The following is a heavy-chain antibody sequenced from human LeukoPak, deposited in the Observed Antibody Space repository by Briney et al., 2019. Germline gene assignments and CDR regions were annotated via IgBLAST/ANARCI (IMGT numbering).Heavy chain of an antibody. CDR1: GGSFSGYY. D-gene: IGHD3-3*01. Sequence: SETLSLTCAVYGGSFSGYYWSWIRQPPGEGLEWIGEINHSGSTNYNPSLKSRVTISVDTSKNQFSLKLSSVTAADTAVYYCARERSGVFGVVLYYYYGMDVWGQGTTVTVSS. CDR2: INHSGST. CDR3: ARERSGVFGVVLYYYYGMDV. J-gene: IGHJ6*02. V-gene: IGHV4-34*01.